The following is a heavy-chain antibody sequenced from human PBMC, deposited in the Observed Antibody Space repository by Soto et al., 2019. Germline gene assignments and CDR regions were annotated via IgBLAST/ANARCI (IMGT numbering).Heavy chain of an antibody. V-gene: IGHV3-66*01. D-gene: IGHD6-13*01. Sequence: EVQLVESGGGLVQPGGSVRLSCAASGFTVSSNYMSWVRQAPGKGLEWVSIIYNGAETYYADSVKGRFTISRDNSKNTLYLQMNSLRAGDTAVYYCAGRGEHSAIWSQIDYWGQGALVTVSS. CDR3: AGRGEHSAIWSQIDY. CDR2: IYNGAET. CDR1: GFTVSSNY. J-gene: IGHJ4*02.